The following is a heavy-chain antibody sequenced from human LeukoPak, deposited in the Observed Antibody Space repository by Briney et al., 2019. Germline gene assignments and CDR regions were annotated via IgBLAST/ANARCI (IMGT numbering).Heavy chain of an antibody. CDR3: ARDKVVVVPAADVSPYFDY. Sequence: ASVKVSCKASGYTFTSYYMHWVRLAPGQGLEWMGLINPGGGSTSYAQKFQGRVTMTRDTSTSTVYMELSSLRSEDTAVYYCARDKVVVVPAADVSPYFDYWGQGTLVTVSS. CDR1: GYTFTSYY. CDR2: INPGGGST. D-gene: IGHD2-2*01. J-gene: IGHJ4*02. V-gene: IGHV1-46*01.